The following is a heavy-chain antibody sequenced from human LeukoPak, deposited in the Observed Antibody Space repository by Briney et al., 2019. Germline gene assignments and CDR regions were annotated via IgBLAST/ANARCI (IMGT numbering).Heavy chain of an antibody. J-gene: IGHJ4*02. CDR3: VREARGYHYTYFDY. Sequence: GGSLRLSCTASGFTLGRHDMHWVRQTPGEGLEWVAALSSGSQTFYAGSVKGRFTVSREDAKNSLYLQMNSLRAGDTAVYYCVREARGYHYTYFDYWGQGTLVNVSS. V-gene: IGHV3-13*01. CDR2: LSSGSQT. CDR1: GFTLGRHD. D-gene: IGHD5-18*01.